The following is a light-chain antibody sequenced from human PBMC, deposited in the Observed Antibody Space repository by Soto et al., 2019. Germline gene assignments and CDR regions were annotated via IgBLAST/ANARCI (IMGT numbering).Light chain of an antibody. CDR1: SSDFGGYNY. CDR2: DVS. V-gene: IGLV2-14*01. Sequence: QSVLTQPASVSGSPGQSITISCTGTSSDFGGYNYVSWYQQHPGKAPKLMIYDVSNRPSGVSNRFSGSKSGNTASLTISGLQAEDEADYYCSSYTSSSPYVFGTGTK. CDR3: SSYTSSSPYV. J-gene: IGLJ1*01.